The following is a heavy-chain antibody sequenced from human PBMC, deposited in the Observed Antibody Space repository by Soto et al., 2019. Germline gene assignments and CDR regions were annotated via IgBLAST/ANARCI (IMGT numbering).Heavy chain of an antibody. D-gene: IGHD4-17*01. CDR1: GFIFSTYA. CDR3: AHPRGYGVFDAVDI. V-gene: IGHV3-23*01. J-gene: IGHJ3*02. CDR2: ISSSGDSA. Sequence: EGSLRLSCAASGFIFSTYAMNWVRQAPGKGLEWVSAISSSGDSAYYAESVRGRFTIFRDNSIDTLYLQMRSLRPEDTAVYYCAHPRGYGVFDAVDIWGQGTMVTVSS.